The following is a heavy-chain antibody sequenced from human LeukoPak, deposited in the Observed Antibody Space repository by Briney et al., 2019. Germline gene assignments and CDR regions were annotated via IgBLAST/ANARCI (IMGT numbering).Heavy chain of an antibody. D-gene: IGHD6-13*01. CDR1: GYTFTSYY. V-gene: IGHV1-18*04. J-gene: IGHJ6*03. CDR2: ISAYNGNT. Sequence: ASVKVSCKASGYTFTSYYMHWVRQAPGQGLEWMGWISAYNGNTKYAQKFQGRVTMTTDTSTSTGYMELRSLRSDDTAVYYCASSKWSAGGDYYHYMDVWGKGTTVTVSS. CDR3: ASSKWSAGGDYYHYMDV.